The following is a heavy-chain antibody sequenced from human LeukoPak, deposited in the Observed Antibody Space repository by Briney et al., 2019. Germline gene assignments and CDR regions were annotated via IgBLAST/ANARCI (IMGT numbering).Heavy chain of an antibody. D-gene: IGHD3-22*01. CDR2: INPSGGNT. Sequence: GASVKVSCKTSGYSFTSYNLHWVRQAPGQRLEWMGIINPSGGNTNYAQKFQGRVTMTRDTSTSTAYMELSSLRSEDTAVYYCARVGEGYYYDSSGLWGQGTLVTVSS. CDR3: ARVGEGYYYDSSGL. CDR1: GYSFTSYN. V-gene: IGHV1-46*01. J-gene: IGHJ4*02.